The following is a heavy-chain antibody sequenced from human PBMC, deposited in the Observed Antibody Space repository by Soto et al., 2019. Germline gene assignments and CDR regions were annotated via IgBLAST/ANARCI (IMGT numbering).Heavy chain of an antibody. CDR2: IYYSGST. D-gene: IGHD6-13*01. V-gene: IGHV4-39*01. CDR3: ASSGRREYSSSWYDFNS. J-gene: IGHJ4*02. CDR1: GGSISSSSYY. Sequence: SETLSLTCTVSGGSISSSSYYWGWIRQPPGKGLEWIGSIYYSGSTNYNPSLKSRVTISVDTSKNQFSLKLSSVTAADTAVYYCASSGRREYSSSWYDFNSWGQGTLVTVSS.